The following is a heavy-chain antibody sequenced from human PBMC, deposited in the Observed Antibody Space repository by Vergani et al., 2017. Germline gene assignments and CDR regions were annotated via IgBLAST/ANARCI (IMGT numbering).Heavy chain of an antibody. CDR2: ILYDGSNK. Sequence: QVQLVESGGGVVQPGRSLRLSCAASGFTFSSYGMHWVRQAPGKGLEWVAVILYDGSNKYYADSVKGRFTISRDNSKNTLYLQMNSLRAEDTAVYYCAKDHHATSYYYYYMDVWGKGTTVTVSS. CDR3: AKDHHATSYYYYYMDV. V-gene: IGHV3-30*18. J-gene: IGHJ6*03. CDR1: GFTFSSYG.